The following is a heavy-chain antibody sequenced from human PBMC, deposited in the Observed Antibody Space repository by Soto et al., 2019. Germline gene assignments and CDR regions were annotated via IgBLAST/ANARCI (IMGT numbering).Heavy chain of an antibody. CDR2: ISSSSSYI. CDR3: ARDPGIVVVPEGDMDV. J-gene: IGHJ6*03. V-gene: IGHV3-21*01. Sequence: GGSLRLSCAASEFTFSSYSMNWVRQAPGKGLEWVSSISSSSSYIYYADSVKGRFTISRDNAKNSLYLQMNSLRAEDTAVYYCARDPGIVVVPEGDMDVWGKGTTVTVSS. CDR1: EFTFSSYS. D-gene: IGHD2-2*01.